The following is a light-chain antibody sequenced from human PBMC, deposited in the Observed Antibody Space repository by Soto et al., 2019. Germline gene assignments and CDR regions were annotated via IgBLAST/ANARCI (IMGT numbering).Light chain of an antibody. J-gene: IGKJ2*01. CDR3: QQYYNTPYT. CDR2: GAA. CDR1: QSVFSS. Sequence: EIVMTQSPATLSVSPGERATLSCRASQSVFSSLAWYQQKPGQAPRLLIYGAATRATGIPARFSGSGSGTEFTLTISSLQAGDEAVYHCQQYYNTPYTFGQGTKLEIK. V-gene: IGKV3-15*01.